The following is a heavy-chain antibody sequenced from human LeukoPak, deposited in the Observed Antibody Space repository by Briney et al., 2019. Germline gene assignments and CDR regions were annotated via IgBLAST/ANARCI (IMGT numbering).Heavy chain of an antibody. Sequence: GGSLRLSCAASGFTFSGSAMHWVRQASGKGLEWVGRIRSKANSYATAYAASVKGRFTISRDDSTNTAYLQMNSLKTEDTAVYYCTRHLNGAVTGDYWGQGTLVTVSS. V-gene: IGHV3-73*01. CDR1: GFTFSGSA. CDR2: IRSKANSYAT. CDR3: TRHLNGAVTGDY. J-gene: IGHJ4*02. D-gene: IGHD2-21*02.